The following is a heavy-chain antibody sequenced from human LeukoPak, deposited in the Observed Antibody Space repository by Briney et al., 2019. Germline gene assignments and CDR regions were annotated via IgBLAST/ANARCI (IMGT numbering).Heavy chain of an antibody. J-gene: IGHJ1*01. CDR1: GYTFTGYY. Sequence: GASVKFSCKASGYTFTGYYMHWVRQAPGQGLEWMGGFDPEDGETIYAQKFQGRVTMTEDTSTDTAYMELSSLRSEDTAVYYCATVSLLGAAAAPGTDFQHWGQGTLVTVSS. D-gene: IGHD6-13*01. V-gene: IGHV1-24*01. CDR2: FDPEDGET. CDR3: ATVSLLGAAAAPGTDFQH.